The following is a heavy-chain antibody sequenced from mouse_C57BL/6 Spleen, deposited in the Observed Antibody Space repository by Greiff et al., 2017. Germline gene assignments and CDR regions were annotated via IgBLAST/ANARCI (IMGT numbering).Heavy chain of an antibody. D-gene: IGHD2-3*01. V-gene: IGHV1-64*01. J-gene: IGHJ3*01. CDR1: GYTFTSYW. CDR3: ARDDGYYDWFAY. Sequence: QVQLQQPGAELVKPGASVKLSCKASGYTFTSYWMHWVKQRPGQGLEWIGMIHPNSGSTNYNKKFKSKATLTVDKSSSTAYMQLSSLTSEDSAVYYCARDDGYYDWFAYWGQGTLVTVSA. CDR2: IHPNSGST.